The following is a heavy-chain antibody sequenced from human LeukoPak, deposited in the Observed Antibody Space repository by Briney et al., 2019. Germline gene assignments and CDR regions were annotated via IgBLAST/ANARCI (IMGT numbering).Heavy chain of an antibody. V-gene: IGHV3-33*06. CDR1: GFTFNSYG. CDR3: AKDSTEFYFEY. Sequence: RSLRLSCAASGFTFNSYGMYWVRQAPGKGLEWVAVIWHDGSNKYYADSVKGRFTISRDNSKNTLYLQMNTLIVEDTALYYCAKDSTEFYFEYWGQGTLVTVSS. D-gene: IGHD1-1*01. J-gene: IGHJ4*02. CDR2: IWHDGSNK.